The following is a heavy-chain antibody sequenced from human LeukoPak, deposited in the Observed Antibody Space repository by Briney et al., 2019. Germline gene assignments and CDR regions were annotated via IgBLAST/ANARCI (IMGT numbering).Heavy chain of an antibody. J-gene: IGHJ3*02. Sequence: SVKVSCKASGGTFNNNAITWVRQAPGQGFEWMGGIIPMFGTANHAQKFQARVTITADKTTSTAYIELSSLRSEDTAVYYCARKFISGYNWNDLSHTGAFDIWGQGTMVTVSS. D-gene: IGHD1-1*01. CDR2: IIPMFGTA. CDR3: ARKFISGYNWNDLSHTGAFDI. CDR1: GGTFNNNA. V-gene: IGHV1-69*06.